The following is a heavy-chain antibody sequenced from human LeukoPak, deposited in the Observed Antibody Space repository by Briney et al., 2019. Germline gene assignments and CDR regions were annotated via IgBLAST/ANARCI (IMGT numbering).Heavy chain of an antibody. Sequence: ASVKVSCKASGYTFTSYGISWVRQAPGQGLEWMGWISAYNGNTNYAQKLQGRVTMTTDTSTSTAYMELRSLRSDDTAVYYCARDTDYDFWSGSNDYWGQGTQVTVSS. CDR2: ISAYNGNT. D-gene: IGHD3-3*01. CDR3: ARDTDYDFWSGSNDY. CDR1: GYTFTSYG. J-gene: IGHJ4*02. V-gene: IGHV1-18*01.